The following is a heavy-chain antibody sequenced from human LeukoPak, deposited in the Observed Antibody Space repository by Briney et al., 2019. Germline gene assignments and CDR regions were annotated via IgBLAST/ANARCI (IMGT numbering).Heavy chain of an antibody. CDR2: ISSSSSYI. J-gene: IGHJ4*01. V-gene: IGHV3-21*01. CDR3: AKEDWLQPSY. D-gene: IGHD5-24*01. Sequence: KSGGSLRLSCAASGFTFSNAWMSWVRQAPGKGLEWVSSISSSSSYIYYADSVKGRFTISRDNAKNLLYLQMDSLRVEDAAVYYCAKEDWLQPSYWGHGTRVTVSS. CDR1: GFTFSNAW.